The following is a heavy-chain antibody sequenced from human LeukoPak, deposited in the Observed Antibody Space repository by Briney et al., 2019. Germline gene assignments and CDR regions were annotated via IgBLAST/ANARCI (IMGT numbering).Heavy chain of an antibody. D-gene: IGHD6-19*01. J-gene: IGHJ4*02. Sequence: GGSLRLSCAASGFTFSSYAMSWVRQAPGKGLEWVSGISGSGGTTYYGDSVKGRFTISRDNAKNSLYLQMNSLRAEDAAVYYCAKVGRGIAVAGLVPDYWGQGTLVTVSS. CDR1: GFTFSSYA. CDR3: AKVGRGIAVAGLVPDY. CDR2: ISGSGGTT. V-gene: IGHV3-23*01.